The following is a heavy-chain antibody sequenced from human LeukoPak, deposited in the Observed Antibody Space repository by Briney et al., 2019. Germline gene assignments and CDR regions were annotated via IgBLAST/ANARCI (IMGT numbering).Heavy chain of an antibody. CDR1: GGSISSYH. D-gene: IGHD3-22*01. V-gene: IGHV4-59*08. Sequence: SETLSLTCSVSGGSISSYHWTWIRQPPGKGLEWIGYIYYSGSSNYNPSLKSRVTISVDTSKNQFSLKLSSVTAADKAVYFCARHMYDISGYPYFDYWGQGTLVTVSS. CDR2: IYYSGSS. CDR3: ARHMYDISGYPYFDY. J-gene: IGHJ4*02.